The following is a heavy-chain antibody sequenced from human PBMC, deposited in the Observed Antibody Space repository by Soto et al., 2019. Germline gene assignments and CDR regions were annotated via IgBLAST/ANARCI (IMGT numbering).Heavy chain of an antibody. Sequence: QVQLQESGPGLVKPSQTLSLTCTVSGGSISSGGYYWSWIRQHPGKGLEWIGYIYYSGSTYYNPSLENPVTISVDMSKNQFSPTVSSVSASETAVYYSARTIDPWGQGTLVTVSS. V-gene: IGHV4-31*01. CDR2: IYYSGST. CDR1: GGSISSGGYY. CDR3: ARTIDP. J-gene: IGHJ5*02.